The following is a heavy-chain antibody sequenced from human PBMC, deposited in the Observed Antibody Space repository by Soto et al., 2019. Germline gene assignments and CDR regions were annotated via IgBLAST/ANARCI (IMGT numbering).Heavy chain of an antibody. CDR2: IWYDGSNK. J-gene: IGHJ6*04. V-gene: IGHV3-33*01. CDR1: GFTFSSYG. Sequence: GGSLRLSCAASGFTFSSYGMHWVRQAPGKGLEWVAVIWYDGSNKYYADSVKGRLTISRDNSKNTLYLQMNSLRAEDTAVYYCARDAQYYDFWSGYPLPTSMDVWGKGTTVTVSS. D-gene: IGHD3-3*01. CDR3: ARDAQYYDFWSGYPLPTSMDV.